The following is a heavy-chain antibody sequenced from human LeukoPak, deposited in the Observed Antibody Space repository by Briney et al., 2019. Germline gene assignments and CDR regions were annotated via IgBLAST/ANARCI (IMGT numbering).Heavy chain of an antibody. V-gene: IGHV4-39*07. J-gene: IGHJ6*02. D-gene: IGHD3-3*01. CDR3: ARLQGYDFWSGFGDYYYYGMDV. Sequence: SETLSLTCTVSGGSIRSSYYYWGWIRQPPGKGLEWIGSIYDSGSTYYNPSLKSRVTISVDTSKNQFSLKLSSVTAADTAVYYCARLQGYDFWSGFGDYYYYGMDVWGQGTTVTVSS. CDR1: GGSIRSSYYY. CDR2: IYDSGST.